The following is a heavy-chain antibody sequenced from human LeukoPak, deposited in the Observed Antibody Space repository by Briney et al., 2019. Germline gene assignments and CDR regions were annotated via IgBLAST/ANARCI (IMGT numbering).Heavy chain of an antibody. Sequence: GGSLRLSCAASGFTFSDYYMSWIRQAPGKGLEWVSYVSSSGSTIYYADSVKGRFTISRDNAKNSLYLQMNSLRAEDTAVYYCARCPRRSCLPDYWGQGTLVTVSS. CDR1: GFTFSDYY. V-gene: IGHV3-11*01. CDR3: ARCPRRSCLPDY. CDR2: VSSSGSTI. D-gene: IGHD5/OR15-5a*01. J-gene: IGHJ4*02.